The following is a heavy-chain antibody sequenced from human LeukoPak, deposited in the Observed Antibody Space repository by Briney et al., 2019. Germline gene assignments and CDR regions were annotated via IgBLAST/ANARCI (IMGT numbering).Heavy chain of an antibody. V-gene: IGHV3-53*01. CDR3: ARYHTALNY. CDR2: IYSGGST. D-gene: IGHD5-18*01. Sequence: PGGSLRLSCAASGFXVSSDYITWVRQAPGKGLEWVSVIYSGGSTYYADSVKGRFTISRDNSKNTLYLQMNNLRVEDTAVYFCARYHTALNYWGQGTLVTASS. CDR1: GFXVSSDY. J-gene: IGHJ4*02.